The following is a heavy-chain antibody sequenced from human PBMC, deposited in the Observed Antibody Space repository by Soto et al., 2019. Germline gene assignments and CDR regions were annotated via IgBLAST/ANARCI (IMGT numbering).Heavy chain of an antibody. J-gene: IGHJ4*02. CDR1: GYTFISYG. D-gene: IGHD6-19*01. Sequence: QVQLVQSGAEVKKPGASVKVSCKASGYTFISYGISWVRQAPGQGLEWMGWINAFNGNTNYAQKLQGRVTMTRDTSTSTAYMELRSLRSDVTAVYYCARDPVAGTYFDYWGQGTLVTVSS. CDR2: INAFNGNT. V-gene: IGHV1-18*01. CDR3: ARDPVAGTYFDY.